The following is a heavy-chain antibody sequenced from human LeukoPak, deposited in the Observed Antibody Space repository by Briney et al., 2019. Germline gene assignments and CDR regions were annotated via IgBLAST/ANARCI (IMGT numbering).Heavy chain of an antibody. V-gene: IGHV4-30-2*01. CDR2: IYHSGST. CDR1: GGSISSGGYS. Sequence: PSETLSLTCAVSGGSISSGGYSWSWIRQPPGKGLEWIGYIYHSGSTYYNPSLKSRVSISADTSRSQVSLKLSSVTAADTAVYYCARDRGGFTYGEYYFDYWGQGSLVTVSS. D-gene: IGHD2-15*01. CDR3: ARDRGGFTYGEYYFDY. J-gene: IGHJ4*02.